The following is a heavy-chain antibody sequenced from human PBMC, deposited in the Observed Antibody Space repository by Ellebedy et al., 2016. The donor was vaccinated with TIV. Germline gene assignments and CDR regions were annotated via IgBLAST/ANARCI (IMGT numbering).Heavy chain of an antibody. D-gene: IGHD5-18*01. V-gene: IGHV3-15*01. CDR1: GFTFSNAW. CDR3: TTVYRYNYDSV. Sequence: GGSLRLSCAASGFTFSNAWMNWVRQAPGKGLEWVGRIKSKTDGGAADYAAPVKGRFTISRDDSKNTLYLQMNSLRTEDTAVYFCTTVYRYNYDSVWGQGTLVTVSS. CDR2: IKSKTDGGAA. J-gene: IGHJ4*02.